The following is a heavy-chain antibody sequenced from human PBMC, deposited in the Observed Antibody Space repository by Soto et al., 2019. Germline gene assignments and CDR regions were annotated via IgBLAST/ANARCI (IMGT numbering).Heavy chain of an antibody. CDR3: ARDVGNYYDSSPAGQFDF. Sequence: QVQLQESGPGLVKTSETLSLTCAVSGVSIINSHWWSWVRQPPGKGLDWIGEIHHSGNTKYNPSLKSRVTISVDKAKNQISLRLNSVTAADTAVYYCARDVGNYYDSSPAGQFDFWGQGTLVTVSS. J-gene: IGHJ4*02. CDR1: GVSIINSHW. D-gene: IGHD3-22*01. V-gene: IGHV4-4*02. CDR2: IHHSGNT.